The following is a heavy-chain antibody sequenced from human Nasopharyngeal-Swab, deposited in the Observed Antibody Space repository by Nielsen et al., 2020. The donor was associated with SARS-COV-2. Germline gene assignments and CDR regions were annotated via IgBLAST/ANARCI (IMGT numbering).Heavy chain of an antibody. J-gene: IGHJ4*02. CDR2: IIPIFGTA. V-gene: IGHV1-69*13. CDR3: ARVCGSHWNYCY. CDR1: GGTFSSYA. Sequence: SVKVSCKASGGTFSSYAISWVRQAPGQGLEWMGGIIPIFGTANCAQKFQGRVTITADESTSTAYMELSSLRSEDTAVYYCARVCGSHWNYCYWGQGTLVTVSS. D-gene: IGHD1-7*01.